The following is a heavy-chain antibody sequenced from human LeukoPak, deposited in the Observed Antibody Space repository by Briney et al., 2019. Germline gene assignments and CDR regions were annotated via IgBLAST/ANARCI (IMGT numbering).Heavy chain of an antibody. D-gene: IGHD3-16*01. J-gene: IGHJ4*02. CDR2: INMYTANP. V-gene: IGHV7-4-1*02. CDR1: GYTFTRYA. Sequence: ASVKVSCKASGYTFTRYAINWLRQAPGQGLEWMGWINMYTANPAYAQGFTERFVSSLDTSVTTAYLQISNLKTEDTAVYYCARHDNDDDFDYWGQGTLVTVSS. CDR3: ARHDNDDDFDY.